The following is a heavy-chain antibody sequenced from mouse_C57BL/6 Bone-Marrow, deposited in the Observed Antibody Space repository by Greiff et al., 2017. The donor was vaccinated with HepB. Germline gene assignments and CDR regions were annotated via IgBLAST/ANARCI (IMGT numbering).Heavy chain of an antibody. CDR1: GFTFSSYG. V-gene: IGHV5-6*02. CDR2: ISSGGSYT. J-gene: IGHJ3*01. D-gene: IGHD1-3*01. CDR3: ARHSSGKRGFAY. Sequence: DVKLVESGGDLVKPGGSLKLSCAASGFTFSSYGMSWVRQTPDKRLEWVATISSGGSYTYYPDSVKWRFTISRDNAKNTLYLQMSSLKSEDTAMYYGARHSSGKRGFAYWGQGTLVTVSA.